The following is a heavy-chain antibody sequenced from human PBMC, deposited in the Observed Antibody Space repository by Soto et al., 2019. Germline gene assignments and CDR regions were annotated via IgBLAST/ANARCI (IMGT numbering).Heavy chain of an antibody. Sequence: QVQLVQSGAEVRKPGSSVKVSCKASGGTFNSYAINWVRQAPGQGLEWMGGIIPIFGTPKYAQNFQGGVTITADESTSTVYMELSSLTSEDTAVYYCAGATAWFGLEGENWFDPWGQGTLVSVSS. CDR3: AGATAWFGLEGENWFDP. CDR2: IIPIFGTP. J-gene: IGHJ5*02. CDR1: GGTFNSYA. V-gene: IGHV1-69*01. D-gene: IGHD3-10*01.